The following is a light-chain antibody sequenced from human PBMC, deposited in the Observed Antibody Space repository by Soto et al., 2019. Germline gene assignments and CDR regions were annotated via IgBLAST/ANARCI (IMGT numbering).Light chain of an antibody. CDR3: QQSYSFLWT. V-gene: IGKV1-39*01. J-gene: IGKJ1*01. CDR2: AAS. Sequence: IQLAQSPSSLSASVGERVASTCRSSQRISTYLNWYQQKPGKAPNLLIYAASSLQSGVPSRFSGSGSGTDFTLTISSLQPEDFATYYCQQSYSFLWTFGQGTKVDIK. CDR1: QRISTY.